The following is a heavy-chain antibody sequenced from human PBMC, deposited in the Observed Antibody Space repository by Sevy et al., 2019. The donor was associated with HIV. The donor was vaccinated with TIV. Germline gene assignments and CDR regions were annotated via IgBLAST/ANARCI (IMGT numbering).Heavy chain of an antibody. J-gene: IGHJ4*02. CDR2: ISSNGGST. D-gene: IGHD3-10*01. CDR3: VKGVTSITMVRGVIRY. Sequence: GGSLRLSCSASGFTFSSYAMHWVRQAPGKGLEYVSAISSNGGSTYYADSVKGRFTISRDNSKNTLYLQMSSLRAEDTAEYYCVKGVTSITMVRGVIRYWGQGTLVTVSS. CDR1: GFTFSSYA. V-gene: IGHV3-64D*06.